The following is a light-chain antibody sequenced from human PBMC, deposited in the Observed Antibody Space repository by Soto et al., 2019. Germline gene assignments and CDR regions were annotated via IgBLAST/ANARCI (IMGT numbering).Light chain of an antibody. CDR1: QSVSSY. CDR2: DSS. J-gene: IGKJ4*01. Sequence: EILLTQSPGPLSLSPGERATLSCRASQSVSSYLAWYQQKPGQAPRLLIYDSSNRATGIPARFSGSGSGTDFTLTISSLEPEDVAVYSCQQRRNWPLTFGGGTKVDIK. CDR3: QQRRNWPLT. V-gene: IGKV3-11*01.